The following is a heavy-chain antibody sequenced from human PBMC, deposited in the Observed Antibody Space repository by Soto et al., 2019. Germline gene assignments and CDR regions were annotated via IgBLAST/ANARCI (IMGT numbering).Heavy chain of an antibody. CDR2: IYYSGST. J-gene: IGHJ4*02. CDR1: GGSISSYY. V-gene: IGHV4-59*08. D-gene: IGHD3-10*01. CDR3: AIHNYGSGSTYFDY. Sequence: QVQLQESGPGLVKPSETLSLTCTVSGGSISSYYWSWIRQPPGKGLERIGYIYYSGSTNYNPSLKSRVTISVDTSKNQFSLKLDSMTAADTAVYYCAIHNYGSGSTYFDYWGQGTLGTVSS.